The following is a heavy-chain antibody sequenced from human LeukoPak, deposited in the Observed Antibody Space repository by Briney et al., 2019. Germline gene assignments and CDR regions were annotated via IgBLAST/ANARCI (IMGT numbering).Heavy chain of an antibody. CDR1: GFTFSRYW. V-gene: IGHV3-7*01. CDR3: ARAGYGSGSYYNENY. J-gene: IGHJ4*02. Sequence: PGGSLRLSCGASGFTFSRYWMTWVRQAPGKGLEWVANINQDGREKYYVDSVKGRFTISRDNAKNSLYLQMNSLRAEDTAVYYCARAGYGSGSYYNENYWGQGTLVTVSS. D-gene: IGHD3-10*01. CDR2: INQDGREK.